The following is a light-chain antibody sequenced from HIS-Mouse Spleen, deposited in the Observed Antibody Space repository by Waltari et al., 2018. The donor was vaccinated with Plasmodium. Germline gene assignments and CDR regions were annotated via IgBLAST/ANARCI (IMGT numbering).Light chain of an antibody. Sequence: QSVLTQPPSVSAAPGQKVTISCPGSSSHIGNNSVSWYQQLPATAPKLLIYDNNKRPSGIPDRFSGSKSGTSATLGITGLQTGDEADYYCGTWDSSLSAGVVFGGGTKLTVL. CDR2: DNN. J-gene: IGLJ2*01. CDR1: SSHIGNNS. V-gene: IGLV1-51*01. CDR3: GTWDSSLSAGVV.